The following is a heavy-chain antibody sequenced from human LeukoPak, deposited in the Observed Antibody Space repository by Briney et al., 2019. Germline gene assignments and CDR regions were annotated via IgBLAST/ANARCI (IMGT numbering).Heavy chain of an antibody. J-gene: IGHJ6*02. CDR1: GFTFSSYD. CDR3: AKGTEYGMDV. Sequence: GGSLRLSCAASGFTFSSYDMHWVRQAPGKGLEWVAVISYDGSNKYYADSVKGRFTISRDNSKNTLYLQMNSLRAEDTAVYYCAKGTEYGMDVWGQGTTVTVSS. V-gene: IGHV3-30*18. CDR2: ISYDGSNK.